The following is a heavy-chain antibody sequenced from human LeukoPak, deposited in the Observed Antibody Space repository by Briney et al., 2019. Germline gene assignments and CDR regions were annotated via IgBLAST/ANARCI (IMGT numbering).Heavy chain of an antibody. CDR2: ITASGNYT. CDR3: ARRTGALCTKSICRFDS. D-gene: IGHD2-8*01. J-gene: IGHJ4*02. V-gene: IGHV3-23*01. Sequence: PGGSLRLSCAASGFIFHTYAMSWVRQPPGKGLEWVSTITASGNYTAYADSVKGRFTISRDSSKNTLYLQMNSLRAEDTAVYCCARRTGALCTKSICRFDSWGQGTLVAVSS. CDR1: GFIFHTYA.